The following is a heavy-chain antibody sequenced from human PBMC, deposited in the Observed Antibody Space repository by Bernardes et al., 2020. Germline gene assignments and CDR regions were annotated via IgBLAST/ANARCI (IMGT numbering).Heavy chain of an antibody. Sequence: GGSLRLSCAASGFTFSSYAMSWVRQAPGKGLEWVSSISSSSSYIYYADSVKGRFTISRDNAKNSLYLQMNSLRAEDTAVYYCARDLEIAAAGGYWGQGTLVTVSS. CDR3: ARDLEIAAAGGY. D-gene: IGHD6-13*01. V-gene: IGHV3-21*01. CDR1: GFTFSSYA. J-gene: IGHJ4*02. CDR2: ISSSSSYI.